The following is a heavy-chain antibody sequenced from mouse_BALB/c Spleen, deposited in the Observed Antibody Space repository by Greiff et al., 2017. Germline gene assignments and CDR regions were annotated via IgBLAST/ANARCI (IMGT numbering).Heavy chain of an antibody. CDR3: ARRLGRDYAMDY. CDR2: IDPFNGGT. J-gene: IGHJ4*01. V-gene: IGHV1S135*01. Sequence: EVQLQQSGPELMKPGASVKISCKASGYSFTSYYMHWVKQSHGKSLEWLGYIDPFNGGTSYNQKFKGKATLTVDKSSSTAYMHLSSLTSEDSAVYYCARRLGRDYAMDYWGQGTSVTVSS. CDR1: GYSFTSYY. D-gene: IGHD4-1*01.